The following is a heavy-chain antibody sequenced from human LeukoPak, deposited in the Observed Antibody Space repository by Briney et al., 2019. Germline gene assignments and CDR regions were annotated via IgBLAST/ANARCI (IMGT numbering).Heavy chain of an antibody. CDR2: IYYSGST. CDR3: ARDREYYDSSGYYLDGMDV. Sequence: SETLSLTCTVSGGSISSYYWSWIRQPPGKGLEWIGYIYYSGSTNYNPSLKSRVTISVDTSKNQFSLKLSSVTAADTAVYYCARDREYYDSSGYYLDGMDVWGQGTTVTVSS. V-gene: IGHV4-59*01. CDR1: GGSISSYY. J-gene: IGHJ6*02. D-gene: IGHD3-22*01.